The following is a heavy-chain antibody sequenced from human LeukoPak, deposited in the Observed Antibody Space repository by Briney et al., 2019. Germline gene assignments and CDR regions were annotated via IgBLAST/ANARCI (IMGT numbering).Heavy chain of an antibody. D-gene: IGHD4-17*01. CDR1: GDSITSSHW. V-gene: IGHV4-4*02. CDR2: IFHAGRT. J-gene: IGHJ4*02. Sequence: PSETLSLTCAVSGDSITSSHWWTWIRQPPGKELKWIGEIFHAGRTKYNSSLESRVTISVDKSKNQLSLKLTSVTAADTAVYFCARAYGDYRWFFDFWGPGILVTVSS. CDR3: ARAYGDYRWFFDF.